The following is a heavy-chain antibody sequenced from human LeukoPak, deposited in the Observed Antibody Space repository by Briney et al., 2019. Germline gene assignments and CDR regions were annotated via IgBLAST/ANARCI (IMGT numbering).Heavy chain of an antibody. CDR2: MNPNSGNT. Sequence: ATVKVSCKASGYTFTSYDINWVRQATGQGLEWMGWMNPNSGNTGYAQKFQGRVTMTRNTSISTAYMELSSLRSEDTAVYHCARLDILTGYASEPWGQGTLVTVSS. D-gene: IGHD3-9*01. V-gene: IGHV1-8*01. CDR3: ARLDILTGYASEP. CDR1: GYTFTSYD. J-gene: IGHJ5*02.